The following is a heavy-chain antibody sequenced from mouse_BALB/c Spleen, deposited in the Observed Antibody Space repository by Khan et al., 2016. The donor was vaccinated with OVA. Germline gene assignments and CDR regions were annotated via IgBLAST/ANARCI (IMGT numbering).Heavy chain of an antibody. J-gene: IGHJ4*01. D-gene: IGHD1-2*01. V-gene: IGHV9-3-1*01. CDR1: GYTFTNYG. Sequence: QIQLVQSGPELKKPGETVKISCKASGYTFTNYGMNWVKQAPGKGLKWMGWINTYTGEPTYADDFKGRFAFSLETSASTAYLQITNLKNEDTATYFCARDVGYLYAMDYWGQGTSVTVSS. CDR2: INTYTGEP. CDR3: ARDVGYLYAMDY.